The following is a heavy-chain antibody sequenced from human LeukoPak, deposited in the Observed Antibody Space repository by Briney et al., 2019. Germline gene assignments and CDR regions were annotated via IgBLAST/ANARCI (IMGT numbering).Heavy chain of an antibody. D-gene: IGHD3-3*02. CDR2: ISGSGGST. CDR1: GFTFSSYA. J-gene: IGHJ4*02. CDR3: AKDTPIFRAAYYFDY. Sequence: PGGSLRLSCAASGFTFSSYAMSWVRQAPGKGLGWVSAISGSGGSTYYADSVKGRFTISRDNSKNTLYLQMNSLRAEDTAVYYCAKDTPIFRAAYYFDYWGQGTLVTVSS. V-gene: IGHV3-23*01.